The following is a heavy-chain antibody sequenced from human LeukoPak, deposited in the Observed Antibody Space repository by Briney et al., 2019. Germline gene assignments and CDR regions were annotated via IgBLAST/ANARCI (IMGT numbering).Heavy chain of an antibody. J-gene: IGHJ4*02. V-gene: IGHV3-30-3*01. D-gene: IGHD3-3*01. CDR2: ISYDGSNK. CDR1: GFTFSSYA. CDR3: AKDGLLEWLLVPGTYFDY. Sequence: HPGGSLRLSCAASGFTFSSYAMHWVRQAPGKGLEWVAVISYDGSNKYYADSVKGRFTISRDNSKNTLYLQMNSLRAEDTAVYYCAKDGLLEWLLVPGTYFDYWGQGTLVTVSS.